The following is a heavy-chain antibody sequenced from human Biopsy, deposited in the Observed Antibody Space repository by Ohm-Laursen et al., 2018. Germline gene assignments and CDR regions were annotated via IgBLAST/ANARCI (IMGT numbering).Heavy chain of an antibody. CDR3: ARDCNGDNCGVDF. Sequence: SHPPSGASSSTSTINSARHPPGPGLDSLGRIIPLIGLTNYAQKFQGRATTTADKFTNTVYMELSSLRSDDTAVYFCARDCNGDNCGVDFWGQGTLVTVS. V-gene: IGHV1-69*04. CDR1: GASSSTST. D-gene: IGHD2-15*01. J-gene: IGHJ4*02. CDR2: IIPLIGLT.